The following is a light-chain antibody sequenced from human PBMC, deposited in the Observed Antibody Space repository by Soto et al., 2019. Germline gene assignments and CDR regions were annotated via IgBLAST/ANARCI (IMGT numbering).Light chain of an antibody. Sequence: DIQMTQSPSTLSASVGDRVTITCRASQSLGNWLAWYQQKPGRAPELLIHDTSSLENGVSSRFSGSGSGTEFTLTISSLQPDDFTTYICQQYNSFPATVGQGTKVDSK. CDR2: DTS. J-gene: IGKJ1*01. V-gene: IGKV1-5*01. CDR1: QSLGNW. CDR3: QQYNSFPAT.